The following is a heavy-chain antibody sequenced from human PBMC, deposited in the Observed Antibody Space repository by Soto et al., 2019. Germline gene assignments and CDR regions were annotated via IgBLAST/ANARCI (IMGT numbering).Heavy chain of an antibody. J-gene: IGHJ4*02. CDR1: GFTFSNYA. V-gene: IGHV3-30-3*01. CDR3: ARGPIGDAAMVTNYFDY. Sequence: QVQLVESGGGVVQPGRSLRLSCAASGFTFSNYAIHWVRQAPGKGLEWVAVLSFDGNNIHYADSVKGRFTVSRDNSKNTLFLQMNSLRPEDTALYYCARGPIGDAAMVTNYFDYWGQGTRVIVS. CDR2: LSFDGNNI. D-gene: IGHD5-18*01.